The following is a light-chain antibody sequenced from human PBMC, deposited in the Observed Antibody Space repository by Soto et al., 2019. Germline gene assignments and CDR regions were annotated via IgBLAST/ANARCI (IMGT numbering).Light chain of an antibody. V-gene: IGKV3-20*01. CDR2: AAS. Sequence: EIVLTQSPGTLSLSPGERATLSCRASQTVISSSLAWYQLKPGQAPRLLIHAASRRATGIPDRFSGSESGTDCTLTISRLEPEDFAVYYCQQYGSSPLTFGGGTKVEIK. CDR1: QTVISSS. J-gene: IGKJ4*01. CDR3: QQYGSSPLT.